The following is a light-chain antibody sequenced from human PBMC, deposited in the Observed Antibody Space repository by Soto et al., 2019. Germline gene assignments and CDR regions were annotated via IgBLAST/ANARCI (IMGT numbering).Light chain of an antibody. V-gene: IGKV1-39*01. CDR2: AAS. J-gene: IGKJ4*01. CDR1: QSISNY. CDR3: QQSYSTPLT. Sequence: DIQMTQSPSSLSASVGDRVTVTCRASQSISNYLNWYQQNAGKAPKLLIYAASSLQSGVPSRFSGSGSGTDFTLTISSLQPEDFATYYCQQSYSTPLTFGGGTKVEMK.